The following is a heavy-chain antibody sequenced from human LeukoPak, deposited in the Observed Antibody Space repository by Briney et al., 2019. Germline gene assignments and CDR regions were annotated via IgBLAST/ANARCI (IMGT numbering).Heavy chain of an antibody. Sequence: SETLSLTCTVSGGSISNYYWSWIRQPPGKGLEWIGYIYYSGNTNYNPSLKSRVTIPVDTSKNQFSLKLSSVTAADTAVYYCARASYSSGWLPFDYWGQGTLVTVSS. CDR3: ARASYSSGWLPFDY. J-gene: IGHJ4*02. D-gene: IGHD6-19*01. CDR1: GGSISNYY. CDR2: IYYSGNT. V-gene: IGHV4-59*01.